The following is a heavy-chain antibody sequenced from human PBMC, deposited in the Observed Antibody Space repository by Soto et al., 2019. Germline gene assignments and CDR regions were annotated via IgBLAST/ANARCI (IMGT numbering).Heavy chain of an antibody. V-gene: IGHV1-46*03. CDR1: GYTFTSYY. CDR3: ARGGGIVVVTAPYDS. J-gene: IGHJ4*02. D-gene: IGHD2-21*02. Sequence: ASVKVSCKASGYTFTSYYMNWVRQAPGQGLEWLGIINPSGGYTTYAQRFLGRVTMTSDTSTSTVHMELGSPTSEDTAVYYCARGGGIVVVTAPYDSWGQGTLVTDSS. CDR2: INPSGGYT.